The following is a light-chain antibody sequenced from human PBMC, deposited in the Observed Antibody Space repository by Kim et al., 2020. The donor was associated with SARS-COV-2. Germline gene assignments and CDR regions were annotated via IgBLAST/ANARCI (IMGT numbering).Light chain of an antibody. Sequence: DIVMTQSPDSLLVSLGETATINCKSSQSVLYSSNDKNYLAWYQQKPGQPPKLLIYWASTRESGVPDRFSGSGSGTDFTLTISDLQAEDVAVYYCQQYYSTPPLTFGGGTKLEI. CDR3: QQYYSTPPLT. V-gene: IGKV4-1*01. CDR2: WAS. J-gene: IGKJ4*01. CDR1: QSVLYSSNDKNY.